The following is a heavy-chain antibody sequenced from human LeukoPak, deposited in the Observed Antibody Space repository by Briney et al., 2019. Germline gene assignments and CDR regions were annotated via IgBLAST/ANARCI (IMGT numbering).Heavy chain of an antibody. V-gene: IGHV3-33*01. J-gene: IGHJ5*02. CDR2: IWYDGSNK. Sequence: GRSLRLSCAASGFTFSSYGMHWVRQAPGKGLEWVAVIWYDGSNKYYADSVKGRFTISRDNSKNTLYLKMNSLRAEDTAVYYCARDACSSTSCYEIDPWGQGTLVTVSS. CDR1: GFTFSSYG. CDR3: ARDACSSTSCYEIDP. D-gene: IGHD2-2*01.